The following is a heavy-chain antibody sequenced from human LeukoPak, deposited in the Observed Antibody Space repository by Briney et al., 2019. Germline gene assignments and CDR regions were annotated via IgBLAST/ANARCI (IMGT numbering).Heavy chain of an antibody. V-gene: IGHV4-34*01. CDR3: ARTLGYCSGGSCRLFDY. Sequence: PSETLSLTCAVYGGSFSGYYWSWIRQPPGKGLEWIGEINHSGGTNYNPPLKSRVTISVDTSKNQFSLKLSSVTAADTAVYYCARTLGYCSGGSCRLFDYWGQGTLVTVSS. CDR2: INHSGGT. D-gene: IGHD2-15*01. CDR1: GGSFSGYY. J-gene: IGHJ4*02.